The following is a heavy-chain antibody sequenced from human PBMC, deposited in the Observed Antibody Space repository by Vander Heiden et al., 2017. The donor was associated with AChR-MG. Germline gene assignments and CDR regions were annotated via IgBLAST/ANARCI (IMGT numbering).Heavy chain of an antibody. CDR3: ARRDWNGSGKRWFDP. CDR1: GGSISSSSYY. Sequence: QLQLQESGPGLVKPSETLSLTCTVSGGSISSSSYYWGGIRQPPGKGLEWIGGIYYSGSTYYSPSLKSRVTISVDTSKHQFSLKLSSVTAADTAVYYCARRDWNGSGKRWFDPWGQGTLVTVSS. CDR2: IYYSGST. V-gene: IGHV4-39*01. D-gene: IGHD3-10*01. J-gene: IGHJ5*02.